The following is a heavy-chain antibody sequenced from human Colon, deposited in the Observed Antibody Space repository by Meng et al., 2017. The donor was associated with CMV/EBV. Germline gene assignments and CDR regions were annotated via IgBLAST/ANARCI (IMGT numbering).Heavy chain of an antibody. J-gene: IGHJ4*02. V-gene: IGHV1-2*02. D-gene: IGHD3-3*01. CDR3: GTFGGDFDY. CDR1: GYTFTGYL. Sequence: AEMRRPGASVTVSCKASGYTFTGYLIHWVRQAPGQGLEWMGWINPYSGDTIYAQKFEVGVTMTRDASITKAYLELSSLKSDETAVYYCGTFGGDFDYWGQGTLVTVSS. CDR2: INPYSGDT.